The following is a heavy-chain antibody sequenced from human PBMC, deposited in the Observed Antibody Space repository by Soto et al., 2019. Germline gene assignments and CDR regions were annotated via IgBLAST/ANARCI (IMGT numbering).Heavy chain of an antibody. J-gene: IGHJ4*02. CDR2: ISDTGGSA. CDR1: GFNFRSYT. D-gene: IGHD6-19*01. CDR3: AKDAGYSSGWFFFDD. Sequence: EVQLLESGGGLVHPGGSLRLSCAASGFNFRSYTMGWVRQAPGKGLEWVSGISDTGGSAYDADSVKGRFTISRDNSKSTLYLQMRSLRAEDTAVYYCAKDAGYSSGWFFFDDWGQGTLVTVSS. V-gene: IGHV3-23*01.